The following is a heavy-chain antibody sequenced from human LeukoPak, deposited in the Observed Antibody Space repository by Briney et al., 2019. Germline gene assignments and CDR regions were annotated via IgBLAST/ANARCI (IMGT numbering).Heavy chain of an antibody. J-gene: IGHJ4*02. CDR3: AREKLSFFDSSGYFDH. V-gene: IGHV3-30*03. CDR1: GFTFSNYG. CDR2: IAFDGTNE. D-gene: IGHD3-22*01. Sequence: GGSLRLSCAASGFTFSNYGIHWVRQAPGKGLEWVAAIAFDGTNEYYGDSVKGRFTISRDNAKNSLFLQMSRLRAEDTAVYYCAREKLSFFDSSGYFDHWGQGTLVTVSS.